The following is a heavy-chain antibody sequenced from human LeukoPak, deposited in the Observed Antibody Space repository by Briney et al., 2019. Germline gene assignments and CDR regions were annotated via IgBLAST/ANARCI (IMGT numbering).Heavy chain of an antibody. Sequence: GESLKISCKGSGYSFTSYWIGWVRQMPGKGLEWMGIIYPGDSDTTYSPSFQGQVTISADKSISTAYLQWSSLKAADTAMYYCARRDYYDSSGYFFDYWGQGTLVTVSS. D-gene: IGHD3-22*01. CDR3: ARRDYYDSSGYFFDY. CDR2: IYPGDSDT. J-gene: IGHJ4*02. CDR1: GYSFTSYW. V-gene: IGHV5-51*01.